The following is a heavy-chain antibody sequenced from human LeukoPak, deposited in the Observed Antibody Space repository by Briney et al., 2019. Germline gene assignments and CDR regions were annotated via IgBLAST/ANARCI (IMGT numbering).Heavy chain of an antibody. CDR2: ISWDSGNT. J-gene: IGHJ1*01. D-gene: IGHD6-13*01. V-gene: IGHV3-43D*03. Sequence: WIRQPPGKGLEWVSLISWDSGNTYYADSVKGRFTISRDNSKNSLSLQMNSLRAEDTALYYCAKGPGAAVGKRYIQHWGQGTLVTVSS. CDR3: AKGPGAAVGKRYIQH.